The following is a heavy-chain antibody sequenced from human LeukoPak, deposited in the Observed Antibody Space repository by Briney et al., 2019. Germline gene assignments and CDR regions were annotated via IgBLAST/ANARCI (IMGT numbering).Heavy chain of an antibody. CDR3: ARCMAGPFDS. CDR2: LDGSGAGT. D-gene: IGHD6-19*01. Sequence: SGGSLRLSCAASGFTFSNSVMTWVRQAPGKGLEWVSTLDGSGAGTFYADSVKGRFTISRDNSRNTVYLQMNSLRAEDTVIYHCARCMAGPFDSWGQGTLVTVSS. V-gene: IGHV3-23*01. J-gene: IGHJ4*02. CDR1: GFTFSNSV.